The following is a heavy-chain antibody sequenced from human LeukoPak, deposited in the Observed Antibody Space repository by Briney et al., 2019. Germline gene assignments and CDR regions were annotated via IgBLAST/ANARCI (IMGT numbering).Heavy chain of an antibody. CDR2: IYHSGST. J-gene: IGHJ4*02. V-gene: IGHV4-4*02. D-gene: IGHD3-22*01. CDR1: GGSISSSNW. CDR3: ARDLDYDSSGYSTV. Sequence: SETLSLTCAVSGGSISSSNWWSWVRQPPGQGLEWIGEIYHSGSTNYNPSLKSRVTISVDKSKNQFSLKLSSVTAADTAVYYCARDLDYDSSGYSTVWGQGTLVTVSS.